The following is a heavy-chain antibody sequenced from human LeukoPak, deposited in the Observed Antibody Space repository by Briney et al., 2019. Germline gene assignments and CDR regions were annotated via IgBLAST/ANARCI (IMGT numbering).Heavy chain of an antibody. Sequence: GGSLRLSCAASGFTFSTYWMSWVRQAPGKGLDWVSGLSGSGSSTYYADSVKGRFTISRDNSKTTIYLQMNSLRSEDTAVYYCAKVPLWIGDHLQPPYFWGQGTLVTVSS. J-gene: IGHJ4*02. CDR2: LSGSGSST. D-gene: IGHD3-3*01. V-gene: IGHV3-23*01. CDR3: AKVPLWIGDHLQPPYF. CDR1: GFTFSTYW.